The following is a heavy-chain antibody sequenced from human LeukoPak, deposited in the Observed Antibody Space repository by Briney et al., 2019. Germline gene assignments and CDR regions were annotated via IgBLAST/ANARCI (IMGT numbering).Heavy chain of an antibody. V-gene: IGHV3-7*01. Sequence: GGSLRLSCAASGFTFSSYWMNWVRQAPGKELEWVANIKQDGNEKYYVDSVKGRFTISRDNAKNSLYLQMNSLRAEDTAVYYCAREGYSGSYFDYWGQGTLVTVSS. D-gene: IGHD1-26*01. J-gene: IGHJ4*02. CDR1: GFTFSSYW. CDR2: IKQDGNEK. CDR3: AREGYSGSYFDY.